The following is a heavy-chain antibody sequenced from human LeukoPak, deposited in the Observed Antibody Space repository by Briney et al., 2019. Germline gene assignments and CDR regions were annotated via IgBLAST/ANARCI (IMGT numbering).Heavy chain of an antibody. J-gene: IGHJ4*02. V-gene: IGHV3-15*01. Sequence: GGSLRLSCAASGFTFTYALMSWVRQAPGKGLECVGRIISKTSGGTTEYAAPVKGRFTISRDDSTDTVYLQMNSLKTEDTAVYYCIADTAESSAYPFDYWGQGTTVTVSS. CDR3: IADTAESSAYPFDY. CDR2: IISKTSGGTT. D-gene: IGHD3-22*01. CDR1: GFTFTYAL.